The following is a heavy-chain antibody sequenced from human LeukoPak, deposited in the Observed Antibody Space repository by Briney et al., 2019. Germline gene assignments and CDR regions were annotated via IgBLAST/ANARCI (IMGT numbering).Heavy chain of an antibody. D-gene: IGHD4-17*01. J-gene: IGHJ3*02. V-gene: IGHV3-74*01. CDR3: ARPADYGDDYDAFDI. CDR2: INSDGSST. CDR1: GFTFSTYW. Sequence: GGSLRLSCAASGFTFSTYWMHWVRQAPGKGLVWVSRINSDGSSTSYADSVKGRFTISRDNAKNTLYLQMNSLRAEDTALYYCARPADYGDDYDAFDIWGQGTRVTVSS.